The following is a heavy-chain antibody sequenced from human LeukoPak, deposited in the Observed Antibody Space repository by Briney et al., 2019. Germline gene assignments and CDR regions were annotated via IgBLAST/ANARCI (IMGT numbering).Heavy chain of an antibody. CDR1: GDSISSYY. D-gene: IGHD6-6*01. V-gene: IGHV4-59*01. J-gene: IGHJ6*03. CDR2: IYYSGST. CDR3: ARGASSSSYYYYYMDV. Sequence: SETLSLTCTVSGDSISSYYWSWIRQPPGKGLEWIGYIYYSGSTNYNPSLKSRVTISVDTSKNQFSLKLSSVTAADTAVYYCARGASSSSYYYYYMDVWGKGTTVTVSS.